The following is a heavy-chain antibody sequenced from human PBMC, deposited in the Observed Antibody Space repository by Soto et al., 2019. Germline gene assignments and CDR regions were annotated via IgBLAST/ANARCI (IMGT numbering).Heavy chain of an antibody. J-gene: IGHJ4*02. Sequence: QVQLQESGPGLVKPSQTLSLTCTVSGGSISSGNYYWSWIRQPPGKGLEWIGFISYRGSTYYSTSLKSRVSISVDTSKSQFSLTLSFVTAADTAGYCCATRRTPATGRDFSAFLGQGSLVTVSS. D-gene: IGHD2-15*01. CDR1: GGSISSGNYY. CDR2: ISYRGST. V-gene: IGHV4-30-4*01. CDR3: ATRRTPATGRDFSAF.